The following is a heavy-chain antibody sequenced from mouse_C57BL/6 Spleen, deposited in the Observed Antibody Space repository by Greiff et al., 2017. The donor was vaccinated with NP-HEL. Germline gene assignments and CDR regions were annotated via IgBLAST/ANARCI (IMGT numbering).Heavy chain of an antibody. D-gene: IGHD2-3*01. CDR3: ARRDGYYGFAY. CDR1: GYAFSSSW. V-gene: IGHV1-82*01. J-gene: IGHJ3*01. CDR2: IYPGDGDT. Sequence: QVTLKVSGPELVKPGASVKISCKASGYAFSSSWMNWVKQRPGKGLEWIGRIYPGDGDTNYNGKFKGKATLTADKSSSTAYMQLSSLTSEDSAVYFCARRDGYYGFAYWGQGTLVTVSA.